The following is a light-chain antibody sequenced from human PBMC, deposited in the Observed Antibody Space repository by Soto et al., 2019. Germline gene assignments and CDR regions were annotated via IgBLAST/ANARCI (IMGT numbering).Light chain of an antibody. CDR2: SNG. V-gene: IGLV1-44*01. CDR1: SSNIGSNS. J-gene: IGLJ2*01. CDR3: AAWDDSLNGPV. Sequence: QAVVTQPPSASGTPGQRVTISCSGSSSNIGSNSVDWYQQFPGTAPKLLIYSNGQRPSGVPDRVSGSKSGTSASLAISGLQSEDEANYYCAAWDDSLNGPVFGGGTKVTVL.